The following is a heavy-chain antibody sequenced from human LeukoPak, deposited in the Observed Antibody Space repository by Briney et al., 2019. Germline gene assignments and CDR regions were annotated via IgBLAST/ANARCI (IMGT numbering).Heavy chain of an antibody. J-gene: IGHJ6*02. CDR3: ARVASTVHYYYGMDV. Sequence: GASVKVSCKASGGTFSSYAISWVRQAPGQGLEWMGRIILILGIANYAQKFQGRVTITADRSTSTAYMELSSLGSEDTAVYYCARVASTVHYYYGMDVWGQGTTVTVSS. CDR2: IILILGIA. D-gene: IGHD4-11*01. V-gene: IGHV1-69*04. CDR1: GGTFSSYA.